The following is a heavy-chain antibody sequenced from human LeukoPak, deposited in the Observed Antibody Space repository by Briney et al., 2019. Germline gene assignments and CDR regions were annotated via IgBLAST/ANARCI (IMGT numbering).Heavy chain of an antibody. CDR1: GFTVDSNY. J-gene: IGHJ4*02. CDR2: IMQDGSEK. V-gene: IGHV3-7*01. CDR3: ARGIREVAY. D-gene: IGHD5-24*01. Sequence: GGSLRLSCAASGFTVDSNYLSWVRQAPGKGLEWVANIMQDGSEKYYVDSVKGRFTISRDNAKNSLYLQMNSLRAEDTAVYYCARGIREVAYWGQGTLVTVSS.